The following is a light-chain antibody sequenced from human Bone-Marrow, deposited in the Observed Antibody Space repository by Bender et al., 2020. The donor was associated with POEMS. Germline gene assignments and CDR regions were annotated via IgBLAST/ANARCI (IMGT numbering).Light chain of an antibody. CDR1: KLRDKY. CDR3: QAWDSRTVV. J-gene: IGLJ2*01. Sequence: SYELTQPPSVSVSPGQTASITCSGEKLRDKYVAWYQQKPGQSPVLVVYQDYNRPSGIPERFSGSNSGNTATLTISGTQALDEAVYYCQAWDSRTVVFGGGTKLTVL. CDR2: QDY. V-gene: IGLV3-1*01.